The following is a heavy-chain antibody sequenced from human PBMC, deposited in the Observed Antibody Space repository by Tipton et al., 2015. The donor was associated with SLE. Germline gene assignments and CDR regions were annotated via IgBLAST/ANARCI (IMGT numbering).Heavy chain of an antibody. V-gene: IGHV4-39*07. CDR3: ARGTEGAFDI. J-gene: IGHJ3*02. CDR1: GGSISSGSYY. Sequence: TLSLTCTVSGGSISSGSYYWSWIRQPPGKGLEWIGEINHSGSTNYNPSLKSRVTISVDTSKNQFSLKLSSVTAADTAVYYCARGTEGAFDIWGQGTMVTVSS. CDR2: INHSGST.